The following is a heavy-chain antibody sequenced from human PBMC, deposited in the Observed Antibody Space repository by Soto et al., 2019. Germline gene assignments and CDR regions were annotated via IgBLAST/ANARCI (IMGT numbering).Heavy chain of an antibody. J-gene: IGHJ4*02. CDR1: GFTFSSYA. D-gene: IGHD1-26*01. CDR2: ISYDGSNK. V-gene: IGHV3-30-3*01. Sequence: GGSLRLSCAASGFTFSSYAMHWVRQAPGKGLEWVAVISYDGSNKYYADSVKGRFTISRDNSKNTLYLQMNSLRAEDTAVYYCAREVVGATSQDYWGQGTLVTVSS. CDR3: AREVVGATSQDY.